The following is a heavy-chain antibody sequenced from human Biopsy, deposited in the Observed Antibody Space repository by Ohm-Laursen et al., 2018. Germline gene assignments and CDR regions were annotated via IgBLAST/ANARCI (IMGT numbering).Heavy chain of an antibody. V-gene: IGHV3-7*01. CDR1: GFTFSGFS. CDR2: IKQDGSEK. Sequence: SLRLSCSAPGFTFSGFSMNWVRQAPGKGLEWVANIKQDGSEKYSVDSVKGRFTTSRDNAKNSLYLQMNSLRAEDTAVYYCVRGSEFEGSNWPVDYWGQGTLVTVSS. J-gene: IGHJ4*02. D-gene: IGHD6-13*01. CDR3: VRGSEFEGSNWPVDY.